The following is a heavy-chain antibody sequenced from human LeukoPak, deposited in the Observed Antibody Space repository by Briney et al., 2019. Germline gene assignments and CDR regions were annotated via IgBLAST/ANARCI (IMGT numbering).Heavy chain of an antibody. CDR3: AKERGSDYGDGGFDP. V-gene: IGHV3-30*05. CDR1: GFTFSTYG. CDR2: ISYAGTNK. J-gene: IGHJ5*02. Sequence: GRFLRLSCAAPGFTFSTYGLPWARQAPGKGAESVAAISYAGTNKYYADSVKGRFTISRDNSKNTLYLQMNSLRAEGTAVYLCAKERGSDYGDGGFDPWGQGTLVTVSS. D-gene: IGHD4-17*01.